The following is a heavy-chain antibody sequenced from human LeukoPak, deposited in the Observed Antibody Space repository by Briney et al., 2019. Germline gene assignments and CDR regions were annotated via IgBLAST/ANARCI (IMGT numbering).Heavy chain of an antibody. Sequence: GGSLRLSCAASGFTFSTYAMTWVRQAPGKVLEWVSLISGTGGSTYYADSVKGRFTISRDNSKNTPYLQMNSLRAEDTAVYYCAKDQYYDILTGLSEHDYWGQGTLVTVSS. D-gene: IGHD3-9*01. CDR1: GFTFSTYA. V-gene: IGHV3-23*01. CDR3: AKDQYYDILTGLSEHDY. CDR2: ISGTGGST. J-gene: IGHJ4*02.